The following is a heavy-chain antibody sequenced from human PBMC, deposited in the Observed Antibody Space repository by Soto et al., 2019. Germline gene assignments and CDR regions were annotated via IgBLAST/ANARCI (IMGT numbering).Heavy chain of an antibody. CDR1: GYNFAGYW. D-gene: IGHD3-3*01. Sequence: GESLKISCKGSGYNFAGYWIAWVRQMPGKGLELMGIIHPSDSDTRYRPSFQGQVTISADKSISSAYLQWSSLRASDTAMYYCARGGVSTRTFDYWGQGTPVPSPQ. V-gene: IGHV5-51*01. CDR3: ARGGVSTRTFDY. CDR2: IHPSDSDT. J-gene: IGHJ4*02.